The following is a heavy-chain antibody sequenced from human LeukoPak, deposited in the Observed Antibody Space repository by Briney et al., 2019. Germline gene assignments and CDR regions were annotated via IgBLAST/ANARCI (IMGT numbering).Heavy chain of an antibody. CDR2: INPNSGGT. CDR1: GYTFTGYY. Sequence: ASVKVSCKASGYTFTGYYMHWVRQVPGQGLEWMGWINPNSGGTNYAQKFQGRVTMTRDTSISTAYMELSRLRSDDTAVYYCARDTGDTYNWFDPWGQGTLVTVSS. D-gene: IGHD3-16*01. CDR3: ARDTGDTYNWFDP. V-gene: IGHV1-2*02. J-gene: IGHJ5*02.